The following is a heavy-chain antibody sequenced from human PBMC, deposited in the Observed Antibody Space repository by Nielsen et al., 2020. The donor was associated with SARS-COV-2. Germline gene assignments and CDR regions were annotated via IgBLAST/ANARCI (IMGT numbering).Heavy chain of an antibody. CDR2: IYYSGST. D-gene: IGHD6-13*01. Sequence: LSLTCAVSGGSISSGGYSWSWIRQPPGKGLEWIGYIYYSGSTYYNPSLKSRVTISVDTSKNQFSLKLSSVTAADTAVYYCARVTSSSWYGDWFDPWGQGTLVTVSS. CDR3: ARVTSSSWYGDWFDP. V-gene: IGHV4-30-4*07. J-gene: IGHJ5*02. CDR1: GGSISSGGYS.